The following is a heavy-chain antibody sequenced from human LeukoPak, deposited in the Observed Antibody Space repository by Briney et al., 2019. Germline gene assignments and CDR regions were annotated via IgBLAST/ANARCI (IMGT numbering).Heavy chain of an antibody. CDR2: ISAYNGNT. Sequence: ASVKVSCKASGYTFTSYGISWVRQAPGQGLEWMGWISAYNGNTNYAQKLQGRVTMTTDTSTSTAYMELRSLRSDDTAVYYCARVNVAVAGSLKLSYYFDYWGQGTLVTVSS. CDR1: GYTFTSYG. V-gene: IGHV1-18*01. J-gene: IGHJ4*02. D-gene: IGHD6-19*01. CDR3: ARVNVAVAGSLKLSYYFDY.